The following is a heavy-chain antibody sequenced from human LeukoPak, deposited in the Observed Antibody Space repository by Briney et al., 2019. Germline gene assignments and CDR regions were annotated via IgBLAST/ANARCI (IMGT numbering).Heavy chain of an antibody. V-gene: IGHV4-39*01. Sequence: PSETLSLTCTVSCGSISSSGYYWGWIRQPPGTGLEWIASIYYSGSTYYNPSLKSRVTISVDTSKNQLSLKLSSLTAADTAVYYCARHEYSGSYYGLSWFDPWGQGTLVTVSS. D-gene: IGHD1-26*01. CDR3: ARHEYSGSYYGLSWFDP. CDR1: CGSISSSGYY. CDR2: IYYSGST. J-gene: IGHJ5*02.